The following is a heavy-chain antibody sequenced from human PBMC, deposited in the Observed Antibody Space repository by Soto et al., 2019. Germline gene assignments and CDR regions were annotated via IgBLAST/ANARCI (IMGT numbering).Heavy chain of an antibody. CDR1: GFTVSSNY. V-gene: IGHV3-53*04. Sequence: EVQLVESGGGLVQPGGYLRLSCAASGFTVSSNYMSWVRQAPGKGLEWVSVIYSGGSTYYADSVKGRFTISRHNSKNTLYLQMNSLRAEDTAVYYCARGGLAARSPLDSWGQGTLVTVSS. CDR2: IYSGGST. D-gene: IGHD6-6*01. CDR3: ARGGLAARSPLDS. J-gene: IGHJ4*02.